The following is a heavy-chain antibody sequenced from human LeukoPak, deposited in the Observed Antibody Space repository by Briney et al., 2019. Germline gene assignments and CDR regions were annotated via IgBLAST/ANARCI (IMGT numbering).Heavy chain of an antibody. V-gene: IGHV4-31*03. CDR2: IYYSGST. CDR3: ARDYYYYGMDV. CDR1: GGSISSGGYY. J-gene: IGHJ6*02. Sequence: SETLSLTCTVSGGSISSGGYYWSWIRQHPGKGLEWIGYIYYSGSTYFNPSLKSRVTISVDTSKNQFSLKLSSVTAADTAVYYCARDYYYYGMDVWGQGTTVTVSS.